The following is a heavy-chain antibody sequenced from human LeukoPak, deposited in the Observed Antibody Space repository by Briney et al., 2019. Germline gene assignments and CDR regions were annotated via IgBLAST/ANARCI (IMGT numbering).Heavy chain of an antibody. Sequence: SETLSLTCTVSGGSISSSSYYWGWIRQPPGKGLEWIGSIYYSGSTYYNPSLKSRVTISVDTSKNQFSLKLSSVTAADTAVYYCARHIRDYVWGSYTNFDYWGQGTLVTVSS. J-gene: IGHJ4*02. D-gene: IGHD3-16*01. CDR3: ARHIRDYVWGSYTNFDY. V-gene: IGHV4-39*01. CDR2: IYYSGST. CDR1: GGSISSSSYY.